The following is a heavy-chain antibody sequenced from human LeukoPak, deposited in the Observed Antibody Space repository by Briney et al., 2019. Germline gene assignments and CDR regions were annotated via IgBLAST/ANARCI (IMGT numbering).Heavy chain of an antibody. CDR2: IYYSGST. J-gene: IGHJ5*02. CDR3: ARGGYSYPNWFDP. CDR1: GGSISSYY. Sequence: SETLSLTCTVSGGSISSYYWSWIRQPPGKGLEWIGYIYYSGSTNYNPSLKSRVTISVDTSKNQFSLKLSSVTAADTAVYYRARGGYSYPNWFDPWGQGTLVTVSS. D-gene: IGHD5-18*01. V-gene: IGHV4-59*01.